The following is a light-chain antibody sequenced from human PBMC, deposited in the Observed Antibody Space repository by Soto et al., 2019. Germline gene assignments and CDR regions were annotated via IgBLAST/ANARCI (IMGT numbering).Light chain of an antibody. CDR2: DAS. CDR1: QSIASY. V-gene: IGKV1-39*01. CDR3: QQSYSTPPIT. Sequence: DIPMTQSPSSLSAYVGDRVTITCRASQSIASYLNWYQQKPGKAPKLLIHDASSLQSGVPSRFSGSGSGTDFTLTISSLQPEDFATYYCQQSYSTPPITFGQGTRLEIK. J-gene: IGKJ5*01.